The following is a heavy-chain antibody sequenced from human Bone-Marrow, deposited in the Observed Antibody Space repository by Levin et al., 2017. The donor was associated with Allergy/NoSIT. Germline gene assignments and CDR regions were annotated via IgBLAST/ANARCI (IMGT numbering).Heavy chain of an antibody. CDR2: ITASGDNT. D-gene: IGHD3-9*01. V-gene: IGHV3-23*01. Sequence: GGSLRLSCAASGFTFNIYAMTWVRQAPGRGLEWVSAITASGDNTFYADSVKGRFTISRDNSKNILYLQMNSLRAEDTAVYYCANKSYDILTAWSQGALVTVSS. CDR1: GFTFNIYA. CDR3: ANKSYDILTA. J-gene: IGHJ4*02.